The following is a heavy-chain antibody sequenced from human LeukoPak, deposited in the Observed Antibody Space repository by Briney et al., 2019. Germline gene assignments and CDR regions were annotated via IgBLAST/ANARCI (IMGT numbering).Heavy chain of an antibody. CDR1: GGSISSYY. CDR2: IYYSGST. J-gene: IGHJ4*02. V-gene: IGHV4-59*01. D-gene: IGHD1-14*01. CDR3: ARGPLVTDFDY. Sequence: SETLSLTCTVSGGSISSYYWSWIRQPPGKGLVWIGYIYYSGSTNYNPSLKSRVTISVDTSKNQFSLKLSSVTAADTAVYYCARGPLVTDFDYWGQGTLVTVSS.